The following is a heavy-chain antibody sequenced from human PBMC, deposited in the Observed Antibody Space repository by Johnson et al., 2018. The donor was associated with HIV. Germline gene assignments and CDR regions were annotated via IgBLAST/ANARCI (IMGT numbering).Heavy chain of an antibody. CDR1: GFTFSDYY. Sequence: QLVESGGGLVKPGGSLRLSCAASGFTFSDYYMNCVRQPPGNGLELVGQVNPNGGSTYLIDSGRDRFNVSRDNAKNTLHLQMNSLRAEDTALYYCAKDNRNNWASLGDAFDIWGQGTMVTVSS. CDR2: VNPNGGST. D-gene: IGHD1-1*01. CDR3: AKDNRNNWASLGDAFDI. J-gene: IGHJ3*02. V-gene: IGHV3-25*04.